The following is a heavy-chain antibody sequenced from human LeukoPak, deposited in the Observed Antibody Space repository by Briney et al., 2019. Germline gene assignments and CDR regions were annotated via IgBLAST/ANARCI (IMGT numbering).Heavy chain of an antibody. CDR2: INHSGST. Sequence: SETLSLTCAVYGGSFSGYYWSWIRQPPGKGLEWIGEINHSGSTNYNPSLKSRVTISVDTSKNQFSLKLSSVTVADTAVYYCARGIPYFDYWGQGTLVTVSS. J-gene: IGHJ4*02. V-gene: IGHV4-34*01. CDR1: GGSFSGYY. CDR3: ARGIPYFDY.